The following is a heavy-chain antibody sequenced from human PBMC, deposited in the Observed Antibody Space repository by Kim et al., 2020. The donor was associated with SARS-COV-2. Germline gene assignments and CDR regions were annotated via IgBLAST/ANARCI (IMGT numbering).Heavy chain of an antibody. CDR2: IYSGGNA. J-gene: IGHJ5*02. CDR1: GFTVIDTY. CDR3: ARRGQYSSSWYGRDP. V-gene: IGHV3-53*01. Sequence: GGSLRLSCAASGFTVIDTYMHWVRQAPGKGLEWVSNIYSGGNAYYADAVKGRFTISRDSSKNIVYLQMNNLRADDAAVDYCARRGQYSSSWYGRDPWGQG. D-gene: IGHD6-13*01.